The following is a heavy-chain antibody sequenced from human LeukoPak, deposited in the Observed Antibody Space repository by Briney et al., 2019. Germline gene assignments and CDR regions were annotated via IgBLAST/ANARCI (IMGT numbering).Heavy chain of an antibody. CDR1: GGSLSGYF. D-gene: IGHD3-22*01. Sequence: SETLSLTCAVYGGSLSGYFWSWARQPPGKGLEWFGEINHSGSTKYNPSLKSRVTISVDTSKNQFSLKLGSVTAADTAVYYCARVGRPGITTAYWGQGTLVTVSS. J-gene: IGHJ4*02. V-gene: IGHV4-34*01. CDR2: INHSGST. CDR3: ARVGRPGITTAY.